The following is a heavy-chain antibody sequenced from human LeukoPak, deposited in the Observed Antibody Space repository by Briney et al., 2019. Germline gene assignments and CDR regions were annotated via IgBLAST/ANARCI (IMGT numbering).Heavy chain of an antibody. CDR1: GFTFSTYT. D-gene: IGHD1-1*01. J-gene: IGHJ6*04. V-gene: IGHV3-21*01. CDR3: ARDRATGTTNYYYYYGMDV. Sequence: PGGSLRLSCAASGFTFSTYTVNWVRQAPGKGLEWVSSISSGTSYIYYADSVKGRFTISRDNAKNSLYLQMNILRAEDTAVYYCARDRATGTTNYYYYYGMDVWGKGTTVTVSS. CDR2: ISSGTSYI.